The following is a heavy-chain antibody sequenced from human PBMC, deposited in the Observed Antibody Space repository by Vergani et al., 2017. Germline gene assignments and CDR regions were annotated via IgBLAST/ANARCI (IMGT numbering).Heavy chain of an antibody. CDR2: ICHTEYT. CDR3: ATIGYRRWGYYFDY. Sequence: QVQLQESGPGLVKPPGTLSLTCAVSGDSISSNNCWTWVRQPPGKGLEWIGEICHTEYTKYSPSLKSRVTVSVDESRNFFSLRLNSVTAADTAVYYCATIGYRRWGYYFDYWGQGILVTVSS. J-gene: IGHJ4*02. D-gene: IGHD2-2*02. V-gene: IGHV4-4*03. CDR1: GDSISSNNC.